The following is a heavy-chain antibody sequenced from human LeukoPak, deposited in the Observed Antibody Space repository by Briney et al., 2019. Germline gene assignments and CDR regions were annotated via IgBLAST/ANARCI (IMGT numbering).Heavy chain of an antibody. CDR2: ISGSGGST. J-gene: IGHJ4*02. D-gene: IGHD6-13*01. Sequence: PGGALRLSCAASRFTFSSYAMSWVRQAPGKGLEWVSAISGSGGSTYYADSVKGRFTISRDNSKNTLYLQKKSLRAEDTAVYYCAKDYTSAGTRDYWGQGTLVTVSS. V-gene: IGHV3-23*01. CDR3: AKDYTSAGTRDY. CDR1: RFTFSSYA.